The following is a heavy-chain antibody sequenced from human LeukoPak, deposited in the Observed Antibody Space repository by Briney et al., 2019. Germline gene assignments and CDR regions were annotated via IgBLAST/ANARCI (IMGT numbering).Heavy chain of an antibody. CDR1: GYTFTGYC. J-gene: IGHJ6*02. Sequence: ASVKVSCKASGYTFTGYCMHWVRQAPGQGLEWMGWISAYNGNTNNAQKLQGRVTMTTDTSTSTDYMELRSLRSDDTAVYYCERDHPYDILTGYYPYGMDVWGQGTTVPVSS. CDR2: ISAYNGNT. CDR3: ERDHPYDILTGYYPYGMDV. D-gene: IGHD3-9*01. V-gene: IGHV1-18*04.